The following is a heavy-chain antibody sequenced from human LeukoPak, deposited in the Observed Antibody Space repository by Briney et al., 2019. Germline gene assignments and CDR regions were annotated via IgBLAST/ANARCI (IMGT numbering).Heavy chain of an antibody. CDR3: AREGDNWFDP. Sequence: SETLSLTCTVSGGSISSYYWSWIRQPPGKGLEWIGYIYYSGSTNYNPSLKSRVTISVDTSKNQFSLKLSSVTAADTAVYYCAREGDNWFDPWGQGTLVTVSS. CDR2: IYYSGST. CDR1: GGSISSYY. J-gene: IGHJ5*02. V-gene: IGHV4-59*01.